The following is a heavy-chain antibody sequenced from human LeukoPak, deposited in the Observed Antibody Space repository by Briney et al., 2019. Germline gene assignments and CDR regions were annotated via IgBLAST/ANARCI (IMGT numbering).Heavy chain of an antibody. D-gene: IGHD1-1*01. CDR1: RFTFSSYW. J-gene: IGHJ5*02. Sequence: GGSLRLSCAASRFTFSSYWMSWVRQAPGKGLEWVANIKQDGSEKYYVDSVKGRFTISRDNAKNSLYLQMNSLRAEDTAVYYCARDRYFGWFDPWGQGTLVTVSS. CDR3: ARDRYFGWFDP. CDR2: IKQDGSEK. V-gene: IGHV3-7*01.